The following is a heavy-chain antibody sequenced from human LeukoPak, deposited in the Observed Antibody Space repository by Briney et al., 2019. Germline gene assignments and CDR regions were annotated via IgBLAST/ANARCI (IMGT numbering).Heavy chain of an antibody. Sequence: ASVKVSCKASGSTFTSYDINWVRQSTGQGLEWIGWMNPNSGNTGYAQKFQGRVTMTRNTAIRTDYMVPSSLRSENAAVSYGANPDIVATEGGDYWRQATLVTICS. D-gene: IGHD5-12*01. J-gene: IGHJ4*02. CDR2: MNPNSGNT. CDR3: ANPDIVATEGGDY. CDR1: GSTFTSYD. V-gene: IGHV1-8*01.